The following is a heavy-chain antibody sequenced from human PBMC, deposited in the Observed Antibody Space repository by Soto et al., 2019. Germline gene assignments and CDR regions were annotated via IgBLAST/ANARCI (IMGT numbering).Heavy chain of an antibody. CDR1: GFTFSTCS. J-gene: IGHJ4*02. D-gene: IGHD5-12*01. CDR2: ISSSSSNI. Sequence: EVQLVESGGGLVKPGGSLRLSCAASGFTFSTCSMNWVRQAPGKGLEWVSSISSSSSNIYYADSVKGRFTISRDNAKNSRYLQMNSLRADDTAVYYCARDNGYDAATLDYWCQGTLVTVSS. CDR3: ARDNGYDAATLDY. V-gene: IGHV3-21*02.